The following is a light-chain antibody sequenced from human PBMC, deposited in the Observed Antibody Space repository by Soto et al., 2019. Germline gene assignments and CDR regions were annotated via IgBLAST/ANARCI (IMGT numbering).Light chain of an antibody. V-gene: IGKV3-20*01. CDR2: GAS. CDR1: QSVSSSY. Sequence: EIVLTQSPGTLSLSPGERATLSCRASQSVSSSYLAWYQQKPGQAPRLLIFGASSRATAIPDRFSGSGSGTDFTLIISRLEPEDFAVYYCQQYGSSPYTFGQGTKLEIK. CDR3: QQYGSSPYT. J-gene: IGKJ2*01.